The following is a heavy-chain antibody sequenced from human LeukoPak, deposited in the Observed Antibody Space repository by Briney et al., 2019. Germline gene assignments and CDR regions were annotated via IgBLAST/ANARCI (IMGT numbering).Heavy chain of an antibody. V-gene: IGHV3-30-3*01. J-gene: IGHJ4*02. D-gene: IGHD3-10*01. CDR2: ISYDGSNK. Sequence: PGGSLRLSCAASGFTFSSYAMHWVRQAPGKGLEWVAVISYDGSNKYYADSVKGRFTISRDNSKNTLYLQMNSLRAEDTAVYYCARGVRYYGSGSLDYWGQGTLVTVSS. CDR3: ARGVRYYGSGSLDY. CDR1: GFTFSSYA.